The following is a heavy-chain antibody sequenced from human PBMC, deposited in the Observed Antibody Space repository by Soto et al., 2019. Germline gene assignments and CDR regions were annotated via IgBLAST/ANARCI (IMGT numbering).Heavy chain of an antibody. V-gene: IGHV3-33*01. Sequence: QVQLVESGGGVVQPGRSLRLSCAASGFTFSSYGMHWVRQAPGKGLEWVAVIWYDGSNKYYADSVKGRFSISRDNSKNTLYLQMNSLRVEDTAVYYCARVSSRAARSFYCYGMDVWGQGTTVTVSS. CDR2: IWYDGSNK. D-gene: IGHD6-13*01. CDR1: GFTFSSYG. CDR3: ARVSSRAARSFYCYGMDV. J-gene: IGHJ6*02.